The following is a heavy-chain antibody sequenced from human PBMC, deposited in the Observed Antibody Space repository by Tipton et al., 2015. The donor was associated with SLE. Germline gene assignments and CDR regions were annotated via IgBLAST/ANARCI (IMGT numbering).Heavy chain of an antibody. J-gene: IGHJ5*02. CDR3: ARHFGPSDQFFDP. Sequence: TLSLTCTVSGDSITNSPYLWGWVRQPPGKGLEYIGSFHYSGSTFYNPSLRSRVTVSADTSKNQFFLKLASVAAADTAVYYCARHFGPSDQFFDPWGQGTLVTVSS. V-gene: IGHV4-39*01. CDR2: FHYSGST. CDR1: GDSITNSPYL. D-gene: IGHD3/OR15-3a*01.